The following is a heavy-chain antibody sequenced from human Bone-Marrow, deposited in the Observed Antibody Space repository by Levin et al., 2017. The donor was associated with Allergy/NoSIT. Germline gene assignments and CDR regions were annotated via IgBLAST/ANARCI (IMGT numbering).Heavy chain of an antibody. CDR2: ISYDGSNK. J-gene: IGHJ4*02. D-gene: IGHD6-19*01. Sequence: PGGSLRLSCAASGFTFSSYAMHWVRQAPGKGLEWVAVISYDGSNKYYADSVTVRFTISRDNSKNTLYLQMNSLRAEDTAVYDCARGARAVAGTGYFDYWGQGTLVTVSS. CDR1: GFTFSSYA. V-gene: IGHV3-30*04. CDR3: ARGARAVAGTGYFDY.